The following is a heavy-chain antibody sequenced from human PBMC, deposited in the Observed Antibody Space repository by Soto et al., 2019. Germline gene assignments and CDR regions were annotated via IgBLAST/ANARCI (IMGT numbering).Heavy chain of an antibody. V-gene: IGHV3-33*01. CDR3: ARGGDFIPMQYASNGAAFEM. Sequence: QLQLVESGGGVVQPGGSLRLSCAASGFTFSNHAMHWVRQAPGKGLEWVAVIWYDGTNEHYADSVKGRFTISRDNPKNTLHLQMSTLRVDDAAVYYCARGGDFIPMQYASNGAAFEMWGQGTMVTVSS. D-gene: IGHD3-10*01. CDR2: IWYDGTNE. CDR1: GFTFSNHA. J-gene: IGHJ3*02.